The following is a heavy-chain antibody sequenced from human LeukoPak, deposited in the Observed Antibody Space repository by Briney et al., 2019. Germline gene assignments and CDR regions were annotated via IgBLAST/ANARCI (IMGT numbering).Heavy chain of an antibody. D-gene: IGHD4-17*01. CDR2: ISGYDGNT. CDR1: GYTFTTYG. V-gene: IGHV1-18*01. J-gene: IGHJ4*02. CDR3: ARTVTTSSYYFDC. Sequence: ASVKVSCKASGYTFTTYGVSWVRQAPGQGLEWMGWISGYDGNTNYAQKLRGRVTMTTDTSTSTAYMVLRSLRSDDTALYYCARTVTTSSYYFDCWGQGTLVTVSS.